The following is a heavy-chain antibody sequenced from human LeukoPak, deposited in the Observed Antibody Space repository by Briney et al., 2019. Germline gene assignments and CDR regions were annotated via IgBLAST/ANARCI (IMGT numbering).Heavy chain of an antibody. D-gene: IGHD3-3*01. CDR2: INHSGST. CDR3: ARAVGRGLRFLEWLSYNWFDP. J-gene: IGHJ5*02. V-gene: IGHV4-34*01. CDR1: GVSISSYY. Sequence: SETLSLTCNVSGVSISSYYWSWIRQPAGKGLEWIGEINHSGSTNYNPSLKSRVTISVDTSKNQFSLKLSSVTAADTAVYYCARAVGRGLRFLEWLSYNWFDPWGQGTLVTVSS.